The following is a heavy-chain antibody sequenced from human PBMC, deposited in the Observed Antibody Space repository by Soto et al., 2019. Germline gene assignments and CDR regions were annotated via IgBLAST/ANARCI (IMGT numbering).Heavy chain of an antibody. CDR1: GFTFNNYG. D-gene: IGHD1-7*01. Sequence: QVQLVESGGGVVQPGRSLRLSCAASGFTFNNYGMHWVRQAPGKGLEWVAVIWYDGSYKYNADSVKGRFTISRETSKNTLYLQMNSLRGEDTAVYHCARGNWNYGYFDYWGQGTLVTVSS. J-gene: IGHJ4*02. CDR3: ARGNWNYGYFDY. V-gene: IGHV3-33*01. CDR2: IWYDGSYK.